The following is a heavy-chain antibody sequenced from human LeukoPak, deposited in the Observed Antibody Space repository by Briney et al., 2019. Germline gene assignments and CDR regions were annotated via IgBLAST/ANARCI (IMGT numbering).Heavy chain of an antibody. V-gene: IGHV3-23*01. CDR1: GFTFSNYV. J-gene: IGHJ4*02. CDR2: ISATGDNT. CDR3: VRGGPSTWF. D-gene: IGHD3-22*01. Sequence: GGSLRLSCAASGFTFSNYVMNWVRQAPGKGLEWVSGISATGDNTYYADSVKGRFTISRDDAKNMLFLQMNSLRGEDTAVYHCVRGGPSTWFWGQGTLVTVSS.